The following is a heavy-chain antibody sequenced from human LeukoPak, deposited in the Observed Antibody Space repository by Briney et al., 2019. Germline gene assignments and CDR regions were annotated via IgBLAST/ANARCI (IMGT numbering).Heavy chain of an antibody. CDR1: GFTFSDFA. Sequence: GGSLRLSCAASGFTFSDFAMSWVRQAPGKGLEWVSTISGNGGRTYYADSVKGRFTISRDNSKNTLYLQMKSLRAEDTAVYYCAKDEKGYYHDTSGYPDAFDIWGQGTMVTVSS. D-gene: IGHD3-22*01. CDR2: ISGNGGRT. V-gene: IGHV3-23*01. CDR3: AKDEKGYYHDTSGYPDAFDI. J-gene: IGHJ3*02.